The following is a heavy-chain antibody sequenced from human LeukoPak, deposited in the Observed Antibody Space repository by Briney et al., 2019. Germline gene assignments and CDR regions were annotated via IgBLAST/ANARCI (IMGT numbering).Heavy chain of an antibody. CDR3: ARWYSSGWFDP. Sequence: GGSLRLSCAASGFIFTPYEMNWVRQAPGKGLEWVANIKQDGSEKYYVDSVKGRFTISRDSAKNSLYLQMNSLRAEDTAVYYCARWYSSGWFDPWGQGTLVTVSS. V-gene: IGHV3-7*01. D-gene: IGHD6-19*01. J-gene: IGHJ5*02. CDR1: GFIFTPYE. CDR2: IKQDGSEK.